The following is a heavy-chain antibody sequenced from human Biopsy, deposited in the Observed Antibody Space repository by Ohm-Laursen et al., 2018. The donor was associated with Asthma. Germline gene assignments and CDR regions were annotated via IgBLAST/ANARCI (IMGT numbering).Heavy chain of an antibody. CDR3: GRERSYMVDY. J-gene: IGHJ4*02. CDR2: IWFDGSNK. Sequence: SLRLSCAAAGFTFGSYGLHWVRQAPGKGLEWVADIWFDGSNKHYADTVKGGFTISRDNSKNTLYLQMNSLRAEDTALYYCGRERSYMVDYWGQGTLVIVSS. V-gene: IGHV3-33*01. CDR1: GFTFGSYG. D-gene: IGHD3-10*01.